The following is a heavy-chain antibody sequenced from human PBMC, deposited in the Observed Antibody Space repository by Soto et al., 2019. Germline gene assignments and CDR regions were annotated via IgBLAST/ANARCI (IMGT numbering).Heavy chain of an antibody. Sequence: QVQLVQSGAEVKKPGASVKVSCKASAGTFDTYSIMWVRQAPGQGLEWLGRTIPAIDLIYYAQKFQGRFTITVDKSTTTVYMELRSLRYEDTAIYYCARTGSFDYWGQGTLVTVSS. V-gene: IGHV1-69*02. CDR3: ARTGSFDY. J-gene: IGHJ4*02. CDR2: TIPAIDLI. CDR1: AGTFDTYS. D-gene: IGHD3-10*01.